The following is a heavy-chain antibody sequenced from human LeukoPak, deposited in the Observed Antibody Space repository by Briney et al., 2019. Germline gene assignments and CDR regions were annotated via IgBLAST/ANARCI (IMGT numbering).Heavy chain of an antibody. V-gene: IGHV3-21*01. CDR3: ARILAVAGGYYYYYMDV. CDR1: GFTFSSYS. D-gene: IGHD6-19*01. J-gene: IGHJ6*03. Sequence: AGGSLRLSCAASGFTFSSYSMNWVRQAPGKGLEWVSSISSSSSYIYYADSVKGRFTISRDNAKNSLYLQMNSLRAEDTAVYYCARILAVAGGYYYYYMDVWGKGTTVTVSS. CDR2: ISSSSSYI.